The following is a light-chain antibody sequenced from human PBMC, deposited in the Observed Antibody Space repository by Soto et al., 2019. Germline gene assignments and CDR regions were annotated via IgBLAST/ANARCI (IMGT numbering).Light chain of an antibody. CDR1: QSISTF. CDR2: AAS. J-gene: IGKJ1*01. Sequence: DIQMTQSPSSLSASVGDRVSVTCRASQSISTFLNWYQQRPGEAPKLLIYAASSLQCGVPSRFSGSGSGADFTLTIGSLQPEDFATYYCQPSYTTPRTFGQGTKV. V-gene: IGKV1-39*01. CDR3: QPSYTTPRT.